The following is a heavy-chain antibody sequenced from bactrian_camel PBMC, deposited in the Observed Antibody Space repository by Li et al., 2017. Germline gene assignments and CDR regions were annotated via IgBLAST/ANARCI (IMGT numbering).Heavy chain of an antibody. CDR1: GFAFSNYW. D-gene: IGHD6*01. CDR3: AAGGVPYGGRCDLDPNAFGY. Sequence: HVQLVESGGGLVPPGGSLRLSCAASGFAFSNYWMYWVRQPPGKGLEWVSSIGYGGGITFYADSVKGRFTISQDSGKHTVYLQMNSLKPDDTAMYYCAAGGVPYGGRCDLDPNAFGYWGLGTQVTVS. J-gene: IGHJ6*01. CDR2: IGYGGGIT. V-gene: IGHV3S1*01.